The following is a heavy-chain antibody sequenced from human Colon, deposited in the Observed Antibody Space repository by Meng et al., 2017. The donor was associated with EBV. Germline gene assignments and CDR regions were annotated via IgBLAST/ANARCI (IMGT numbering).Heavy chain of an antibody. CDR3: ARHVYGDSYGF. CDR1: ECSLDNGNYV. J-gene: IGHJ4*02. V-gene: IGHV4-39*01. Sequence: LSPPLSCAECSLDNGNYVRDWSRQPPGKGLEWIGSVRYRGTAYYNPSLTSRVTISVDTSKNQFSLNLSSLTAADTAVYYCARHVYGDSYGFWGQGTLVTVSS. D-gene: IGHD4-17*01. CDR2: VRYRGTA.